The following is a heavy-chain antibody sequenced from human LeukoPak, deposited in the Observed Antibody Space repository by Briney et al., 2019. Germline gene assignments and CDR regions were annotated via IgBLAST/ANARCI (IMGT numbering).Heavy chain of an antibody. Sequence: GGSLRLSCAASGFAFSAYGMHWVRQAPGKGLEWVAAIWYDGSNKFYADSAKGRFTISRDNSKNTLYLQMNSLRAEDTAVYYCARSLNGDPPDFDYWGQGTLVTVSS. CDR1: GFAFSAYG. V-gene: IGHV3-33*01. D-gene: IGHD4-17*01. CDR2: IWYDGSNK. CDR3: ARSLNGDPPDFDY. J-gene: IGHJ4*02.